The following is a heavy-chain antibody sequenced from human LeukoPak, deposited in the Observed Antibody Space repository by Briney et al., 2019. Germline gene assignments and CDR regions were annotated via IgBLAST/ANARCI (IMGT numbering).Heavy chain of an antibody. J-gene: IGHJ6*03. CDR3: ARDHRGSVLAAMERSYYYMDV. D-gene: IGHD2-2*01. Sequence: ASVKVSCKASGYTFTSYYMHWVRQAPGQGLEWMGIINPSGGSTSYAQKFQGRVTMTRDTSTSTVYMELSSLRSEDTAVYYCARDHRGSVLAAMERSYYYMDVWGKGTTVTISS. V-gene: IGHV1-46*01. CDR1: GYTFTSYY. CDR2: INPSGGST.